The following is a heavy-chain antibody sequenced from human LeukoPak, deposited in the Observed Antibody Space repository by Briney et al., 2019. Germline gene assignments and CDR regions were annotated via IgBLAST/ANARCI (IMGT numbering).Heavy chain of an antibody. D-gene: IGHD1-1*01. CDR3: VVQAGLTYNDISFDS. CDR1: RLKISDYS. CDR2: INNGGGVI. J-gene: IGHJ5*01. V-gene: IGHV3-11*01. Sequence: GGSLRLSCAVSRLKISDYSMSWVRQSPARGLEWVSSINNGGGVIQYADSVKGRFIISRDNTKNSLYLEMNSLTADDTAVYYCVVQAGLTYNDISFDSWGQGTLVTVSS.